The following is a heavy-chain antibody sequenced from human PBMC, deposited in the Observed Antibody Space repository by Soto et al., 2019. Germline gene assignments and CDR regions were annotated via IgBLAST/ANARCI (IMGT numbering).Heavy chain of an antibody. D-gene: IGHD2-2*01. CDR1: GFTFSNAW. J-gene: IGHJ6*03. Sequence: EVQLVESGGGLVKPGGSLRLSCAASGFTFSNAWMSWVRQAPGKGLEWVGRIKSKTDGGTTDYAARVKGRFTISRDDSKTTLYLQMNSLKTEDTAVYYCTTSLGYCSSTSCHDYYYYMDVWGKGTTVTVSS. V-gene: IGHV3-15*01. CDR3: TTSLGYCSSTSCHDYYYYMDV. CDR2: IKSKTDGGTT.